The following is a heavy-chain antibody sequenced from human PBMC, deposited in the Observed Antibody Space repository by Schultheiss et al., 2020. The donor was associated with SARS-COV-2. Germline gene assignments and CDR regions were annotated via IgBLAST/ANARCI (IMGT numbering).Heavy chain of an antibody. J-gene: IGHJ4*02. Sequence: GGSLRLSCAASGFTFSNAWMSWVRQAPGKGLEWVGRIKSKTDGGTTDYAAPVKGRFTISRDDSKNSLYLQMNSLKTEDTAVYYCARVSRGYQLPHFDYWGQGTLVTVSS. CDR2: IKSKTDGGTT. CDR3: ARVSRGYQLPHFDY. D-gene: IGHD2-2*01. V-gene: IGHV3-15*01. CDR1: GFTFSNAW.